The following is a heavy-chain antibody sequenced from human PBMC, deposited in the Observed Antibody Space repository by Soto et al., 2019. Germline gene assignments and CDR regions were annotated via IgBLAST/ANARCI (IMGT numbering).Heavy chain of an antibody. CDR2: TYYRSKWYN. V-gene: IGHV6-1*01. D-gene: IGHD3-10*02. CDR3: ARMFPAILDPGFDY. Sequence: SQTLSLTCAISGDSVSSKSAAWNWIRQSPSRGLEWLGRTYYRSKWYNDYAVSVKSRITINPDTSKNQFSLQLNSVTPEDTAVYYCARMFPAILDPGFDYWGQGTLVTVSS. CDR1: GDSVSSKSAA. J-gene: IGHJ4*02.